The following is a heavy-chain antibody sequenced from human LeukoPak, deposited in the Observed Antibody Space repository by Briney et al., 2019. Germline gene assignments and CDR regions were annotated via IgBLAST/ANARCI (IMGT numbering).Heavy chain of an antibody. Sequence: GGSLRLSCAASGFTFSSYWMSWVRQAPGKGLECVASIKQDGSEEYYVDSVKGRFTISRDNAKNSLYLQMNSLRVEDTAVYYCARGGGSSGSWGQGTLVTVSS. CDR1: GFTFSSYW. V-gene: IGHV3-7*01. J-gene: IGHJ5*02. CDR3: ARGGGSSGS. D-gene: IGHD3-16*01. CDR2: IKQDGSEE.